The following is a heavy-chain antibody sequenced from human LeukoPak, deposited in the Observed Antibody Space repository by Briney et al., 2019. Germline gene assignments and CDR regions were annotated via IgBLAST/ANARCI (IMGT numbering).Heavy chain of an antibody. D-gene: IGHD3-22*01. CDR3: ARRVDYYDSSGYYYDY. CDR1: GGSISSSNW. V-gene: IGHV4-4*02. CDR2: IYHSGST. J-gene: IGHJ4*02. Sequence: SGTLSLTCAVSGGSISSSNWWSWVHQPPGKGLEWIGEIYHSGSTNYNPSLKSRVTISVDTSKNQFSLKLSSVTAADTAVYYCARRVDYYDSSGYYYDYWGQGTLVTVSS.